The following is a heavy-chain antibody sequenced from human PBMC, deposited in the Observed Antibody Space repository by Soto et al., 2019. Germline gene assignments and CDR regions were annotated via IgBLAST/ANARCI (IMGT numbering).Heavy chain of an antibody. Sequence: QVQLQESGPGLVKPSETLSLICTVSGGSINNSYWSWIRQPPGKGLEWIGNIYYSGSTNYNSSLKSRVTISVDTSQYQFSLQVSSVTAADTAVYYCARDLSYDYVWESYRYDYYYGLEVWGQGTTVTVSS. CDR3: ARDLSYDYVWESYRYDYYYGLEV. J-gene: IGHJ6*02. CDR2: IYYSGST. CDR1: GGSINNSY. D-gene: IGHD3-16*02. V-gene: IGHV4-59*01.